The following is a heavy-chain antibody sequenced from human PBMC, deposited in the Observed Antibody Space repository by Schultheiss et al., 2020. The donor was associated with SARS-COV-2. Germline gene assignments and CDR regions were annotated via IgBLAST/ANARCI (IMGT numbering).Heavy chain of an antibody. CDR2: ISGSGGST. D-gene: IGHD3-22*01. CDR3: TSWTYYYDSSGYSDPFDY. CDR1: GFTFSSYA. V-gene: IGHV3-23*01. J-gene: IGHJ4*02. Sequence: GGSLRLSCAASGFTFSSYAMDWVRQAPGKGLEWVSAISGSGGSTYYADSVKGRFTISRDNSKNTLYLQMNSLRAEDTAVYYCTSWTYYYDSSGYSDPFDYWGQGTLVTVSS.